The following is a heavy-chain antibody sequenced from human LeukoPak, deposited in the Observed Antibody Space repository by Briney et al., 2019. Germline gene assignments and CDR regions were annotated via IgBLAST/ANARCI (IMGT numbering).Heavy chain of an antibody. J-gene: IGHJ4*02. D-gene: IGHD3-10*01. V-gene: IGHV1-18*01. CDR1: GGTFSNYV. CDR3: ARANYYGSGSYYKPFDY. CDR2: ISAYNGNT. Sequence: ASVKVSCKVSGGTFSNYVISWVRQAPGQGLEWMGWISAYNGNTNYAQKLQGRVTMTTDTSTSTAYMELRSLRSDDTAVYYCARANYYGSGSYYKPFDYWGQGTLVTVSS.